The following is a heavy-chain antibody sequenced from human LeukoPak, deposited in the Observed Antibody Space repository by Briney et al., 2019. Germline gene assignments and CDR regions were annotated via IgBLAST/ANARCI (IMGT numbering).Heavy chain of an antibody. CDR3: AAAAHYDFWSGSPDYYYYYYMDV. CDR1: GFTFTSSA. D-gene: IGHD3-3*01. V-gene: IGHV1-58*02. Sequence: SVKVSCKASGFTFTSSAMQWVRQARGQRLEWIGWIVVGSGNTNYAQKFQERVTITRDMSTSTAYLELNSLRSEDTAVYYCAAAAHYDFWSGSPDYYYYYYMDVWGKGTTVTVSS. J-gene: IGHJ6*03. CDR2: IVVGSGNT.